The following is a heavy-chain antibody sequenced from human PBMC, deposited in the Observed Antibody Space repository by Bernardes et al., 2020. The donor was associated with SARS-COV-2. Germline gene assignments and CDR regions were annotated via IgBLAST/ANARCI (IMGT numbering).Heavy chain of an antibody. Sequence: GGSLRLSCAASGFTFGIYYMSWVRQAPGKGLEWVANIKQDGSEKYYVDSVKGRFTISRDNAKNSLYLQMSSLRAEDTAVYYCARVQLVADYWGQGTLVTASS. CDR3: ARVQLVADY. D-gene: IGHD4-4*01. CDR1: GFTFGIYY. J-gene: IGHJ4*02. CDR2: IKQDGSEK. V-gene: IGHV3-7*01.